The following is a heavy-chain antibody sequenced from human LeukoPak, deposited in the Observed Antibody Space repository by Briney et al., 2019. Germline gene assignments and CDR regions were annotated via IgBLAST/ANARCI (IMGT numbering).Heavy chain of an antibody. J-gene: IGHJ6*03. D-gene: IGHD5-12*01. CDR3: ARLVGGYPYYYYYMDV. V-gene: IGHV4-34*01. CDR1: GGSFSNYY. CDR2: INHSGST. Sequence: SETLSLTCAVSGGSFSNYYWSWIRQSPGKGLEWIGEINHSGSTNYNPSLKSRVTISVDTSKNQFSLKLSSVTAADTAVYYCARLVGGYPYYYYYMDVWGKGTMVTISS.